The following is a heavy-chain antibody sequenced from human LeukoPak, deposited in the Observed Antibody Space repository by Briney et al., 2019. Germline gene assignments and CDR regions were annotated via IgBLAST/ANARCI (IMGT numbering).Heavy chain of an antibody. CDR2: INPNSGGT. CDR3: GRVSPVVPAAKFDY. CDR1: GCTFTGYY. Sequence: ASVKVSCKASGCTFTGYYMHWVRQAPGQGLEWMGRINPNSGGTNYAQKFQGRVTMTRDTSISTAYMELSRLRSDDTAVYYCGRVSPVVPAAKFDYWGQGTLVTVSS. J-gene: IGHJ4*02. D-gene: IGHD2-2*01. V-gene: IGHV1-2*06.